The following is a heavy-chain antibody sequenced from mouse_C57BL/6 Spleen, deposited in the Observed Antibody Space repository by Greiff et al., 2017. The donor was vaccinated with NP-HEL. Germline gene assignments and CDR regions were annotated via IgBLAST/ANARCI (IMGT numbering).Heavy chain of an antibody. Sequence: EVMLVESGEGLVKPGGSLKLSCAASGFTFSSYAMSWVRQTPEKRLEWVAYISSGGDYIYYADTVKGRFTISRDNARNTLYLQMSSLKSEDTAMYYCTRGATVDDFDYWGQGTTLTVSS. D-gene: IGHD1-1*01. CDR1: GFTFSSYA. CDR3: TRGATVDDFDY. V-gene: IGHV5-9-1*02. J-gene: IGHJ2*01. CDR2: ISSGGDYI.